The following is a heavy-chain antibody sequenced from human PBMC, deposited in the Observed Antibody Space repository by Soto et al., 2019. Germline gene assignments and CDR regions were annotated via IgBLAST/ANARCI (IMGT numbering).Heavy chain of an antibody. CDR1: GGTFSSYA. CDR2: IIPIFGTA. J-gene: IGHJ3*02. CDR3: ARAGRGTMVYAIYDAFDI. D-gene: IGHD2-8*01. Sequence: GASVKVSCKASGGTFSSYAISWVRQAPGQGLEWMGGIIPIFGTANYAQKFQGRVTITADESTSTAYMELSSLRSEDTAVSYCARAGRGTMVYAIYDAFDIWGQGTMVTVSS. V-gene: IGHV1-69*13.